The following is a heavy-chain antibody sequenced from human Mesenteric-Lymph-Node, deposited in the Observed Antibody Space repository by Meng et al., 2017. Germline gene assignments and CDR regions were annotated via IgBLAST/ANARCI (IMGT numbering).Heavy chain of an antibody. V-gene: IGHV7-4-1*02. Sequence: QVPLVPAGSALKKREASVHVSCKASGYTFTSYAINWVRQAPGEGLEWMGWINHNTGNPTYAQGLTARFVFSLDTSVSTAYLQISSLKAEDTAVYYCARGYVTWFDPWGQGTLVTVSS. CDR1: GYTFTSYA. D-gene: IGHD3-16*01. CDR2: INHNTGNP. CDR3: ARGYVTWFDP. J-gene: IGHJ5*02.